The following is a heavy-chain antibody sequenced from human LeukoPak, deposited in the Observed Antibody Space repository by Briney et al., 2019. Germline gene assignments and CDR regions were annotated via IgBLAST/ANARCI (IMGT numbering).Heavy chain of an antibody. V-gene: IGHV3-23*01. D-gene: IGHD1-26*01. J-gene: IGHJ4*02. Sequence: GGSLRLSCAASGFSFVNSAMNWVRQAPGKGLEGGSGIGASGVYKYYADSVKGRFTISRDNPKDTLFLQMDSLRAEDTAVYYCAKGGSLYFFDSWGQGTLVTVSS. CDR3: AKGGSLYFFDS. CDR2: IGASGVYK. CDR1: GFSFVNSA.